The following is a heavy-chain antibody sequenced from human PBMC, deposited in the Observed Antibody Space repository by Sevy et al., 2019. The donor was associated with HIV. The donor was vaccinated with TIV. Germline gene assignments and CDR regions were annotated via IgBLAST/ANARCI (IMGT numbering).Heavy chain of an antibody. CDR3: ARDTNYFYVDV. J-gene: IGHJ6*03. V-gene: IGHV3-7*01. D-gene: IGHD1-1*01. Sequence: GGSLRLSCVVSGFSFSNYWMTWVRQAPGKVLEWVANIKPDGSVKSYVDSVKGRFTISRDNAKNSLSLQMNSLSAEDTAVYYCARDTNYFYVDVWGKGTTVTVSS. CDR1: GFSFSNYW. CDR2: IKPDGSVK.